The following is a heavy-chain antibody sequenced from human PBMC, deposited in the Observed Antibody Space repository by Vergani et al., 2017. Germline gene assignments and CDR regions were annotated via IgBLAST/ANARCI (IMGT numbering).Heavy chain of an antibody. CDR3: ARDRIQLWLRVPPDY. Sequence: QVQLLESGGGVVQPGRSLRLSCAASGFTFSSYGMHWVREAPGKGLEWVAVISHDGSKKHFADSVKGRFTISRDNSTNTLYLQMNSLRAEDTAVYYCARDRIQLWLRVPPDYWGQGTLVTVSS. CDR1: GFTFSSYG. J-gene: IGHJ4*02. D-gene: IGHD5-18*01. CDR2: ISHDGSKK. V-gene: IGHV3-30*03.